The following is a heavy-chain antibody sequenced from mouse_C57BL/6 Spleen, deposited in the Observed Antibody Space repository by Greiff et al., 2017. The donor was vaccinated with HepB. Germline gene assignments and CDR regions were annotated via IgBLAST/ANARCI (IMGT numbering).Heavy chain of an antibody. J-gene: IGHJ1*03. CDR2: IDPSDSYT. CDR3: ARYYYGSKYFDV. V-gene: IGHV1-69*01. Sequence: VKLQQPGAELVMPGASVKLSCKASGYTFTSYWMHWVKQRPGQGLEWIGEIDPSDSYTNYNQKFKGKSTLTVDKSSSTAYMQLSSLTSEDSAVYYCARYYYGSKYFDVWGTGTTVTVSS. D-gene: IGHD1-1*01. CDR1: GYTFTSYW.